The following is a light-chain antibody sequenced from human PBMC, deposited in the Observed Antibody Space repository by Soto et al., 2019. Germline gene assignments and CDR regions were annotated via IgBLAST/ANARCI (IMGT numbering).Light chain of an antibody. CDR3: QQSYTAPP. J-gene: IGKJ2*01. CDR2: AAT. Sequence: DIQMTQSPSSLSASVGDRVTITCRASQSIGSYLNWYQQKPGKAPRLLIHAATTLTRGVPSRFSGSESGTDFTLTITNLQPGYFATYYCQQSYTAPPFGQGTKLEIK. CDR1: QSIGSY. V-gene: IGKV1-39*01.